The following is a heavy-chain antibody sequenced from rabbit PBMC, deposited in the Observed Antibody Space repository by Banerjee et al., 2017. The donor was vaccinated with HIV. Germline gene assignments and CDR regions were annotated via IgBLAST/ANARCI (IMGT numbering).Heavy chain of an antibody. CDR2: IATGSGNT. CDR3: ARQSNNALGL. J-gene: IGHJ3*01. V-gene: IGHV1S45*01. CDR1: GFTFSGYW. Sequence: QEQLEESGGDLVKPEGSLTLTCTASGFTFSGYWMCWVRQAPGKGLEWIACIATGSGNTYYASWAKGRFTISKTSSTTVTLQMTSLTAADTATYFCARQSNNALGLWGQGTLVTVS. D-gene: IGHD6-1*01.